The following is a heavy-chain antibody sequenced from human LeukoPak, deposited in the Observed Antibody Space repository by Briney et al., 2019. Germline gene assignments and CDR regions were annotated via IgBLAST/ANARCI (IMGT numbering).Heavy chain of an antibody. CDR2: IIPIFGIA. J-gene: IGHJ6*02. Sequence: SVKVSCKASGGTFSSYATSWVRQAPGQGLKWMGRIIPIFGIANYAQKFQGRVTITADKSTSTAYMELSSLRSEDTAVYYCAVPTAMVTPLDYYYYGMDVWGQGTTVTVSS. CDR1: GGTFSSYA. D-gene: IGHD5-18*01. CDR3: AVPTAMVTPLDYYYYGMDV. V-gene: IGHV1-69*04.